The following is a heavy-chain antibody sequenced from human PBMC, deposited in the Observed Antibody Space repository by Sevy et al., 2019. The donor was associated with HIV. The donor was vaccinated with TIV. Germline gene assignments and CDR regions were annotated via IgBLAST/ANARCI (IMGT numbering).Heavy chain of an antibody. CDR2: ISYDGSKK. CDR1: GFTFSRHG. V-gene: IGHV3-30*18. CDR3: AKLRSAFGPLDD. D-gene: IGHD3-16*01. Sequence: GESLKISCAASGFTFSRHGMHWVRQAPGKGLEWVAFISYDGSKKYYTDSVKGRFTISRDNSKNTVYLQMNSLRAEDTAVYSCAKLRSAFGPLDDWGQGTLVTVSS. J-gene: IGHJ4*02.